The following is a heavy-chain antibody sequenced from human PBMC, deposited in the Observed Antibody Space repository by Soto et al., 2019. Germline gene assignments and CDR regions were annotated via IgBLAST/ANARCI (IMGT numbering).Heavy chain of an antibody. J-gene: IGHJ4*02. D-gene: IGHD2-8*01. V-gene: IGHV3-23*01. CDR3: ASWSAGRCTKGVCYIDDY. Sequence: GGSRRLSCAVSGLTFSRYTMAWVRQVPGKGLEWVSSISGSGGSPNYADSVQGRFTISRDNPRNTLLLLMSSLRSEDTAVYYCASWSAGRCTKGVCYIDDYWGQGTLVTVSS. CDR2: ISGSGGSP. CDR1: GLTFSRYT.